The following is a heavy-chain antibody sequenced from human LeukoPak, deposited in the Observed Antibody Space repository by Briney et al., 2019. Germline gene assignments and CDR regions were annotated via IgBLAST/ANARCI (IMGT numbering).Heavy chain of an antibody. J-gene: IGHJ6*02. CDR1: GVSISSNY. D-gene: IGHD3-3*01. V-gene: IGHV4-59*08. Sequence: SETLSLTCSVSGVSISSNYWSWIRQSPGKGLEWIGYIYYRGSTDYNPSLKSRVTMSVDTSKNQFSLKLSSVTAADTAVYYCARQNYDEVNYYYYGLDVWGQGTTVTVSS. CDR2: IYYRGST. CDR3: ARQNYDEVNYYYYGLDV.